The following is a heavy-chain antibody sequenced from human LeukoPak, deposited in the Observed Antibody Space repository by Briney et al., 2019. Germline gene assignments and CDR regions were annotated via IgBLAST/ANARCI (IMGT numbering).Heavy chain of an antibody. J-gene: IGHJ5*02. D-gene: IGHD1-26*01. V-gene: IGHV5-51*01. CDR3: ARRGRGDWFDP. CDR1: GSSFTSYW. CDR2: IWPGDSDT. Sequence: GESLQISCQGSGSSFTSYWIGWVRQMPGKGLECIGIIWPGDSDTRYSPSFQGQVTISADKTISTVYLQWSSLKVSDTAIYYCARRGRGDWFDPWGQGTLVTVSS.